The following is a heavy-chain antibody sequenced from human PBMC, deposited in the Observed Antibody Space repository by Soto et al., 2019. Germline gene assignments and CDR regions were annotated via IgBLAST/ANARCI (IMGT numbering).Heavy chain of an antibody. D-gene: IGHD1-1*01. CDR2: IIPIFGVT. CDR1: GGTFSSYT. CDR3: VRDWESTTQTWGFGDS. Sequence: QVQLVQSGAEVKKPGSSVKVSCKASGGTFSSYTITWVRQAPGQGLEWLGRIIPIFGVTNYAQKFQDRVTITADRSTTTAYMELSRLRSEDTAVYYGVRDWESTTQTWGFGDSWGQGTLVTVSS. J-gene: IGHJ4*02. V-gene: IGHV1-69*08.